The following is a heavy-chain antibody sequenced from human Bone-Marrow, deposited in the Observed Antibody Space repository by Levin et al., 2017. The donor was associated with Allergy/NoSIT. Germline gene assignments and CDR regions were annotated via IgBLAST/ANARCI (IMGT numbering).Heavy chain of an antibody. CDR1: GFTFSSYG. CDR2: IWSNGRNK. V-gene: IGHV3-33*01. D-gene: IGHD3-10*01. Sequence: GESLKISCEASGFTFSSYGMHWVRQAPGKGLEWVAVIWSNGRNKYYADSVKGRFTFPRDNSKNTLSLQMDSLRAEDTAVYYCAREIGPFNAFDIWGQGTMVTVSS. CDR3: AREIGPFNAFDI. J-gene: IGHJ3*02.